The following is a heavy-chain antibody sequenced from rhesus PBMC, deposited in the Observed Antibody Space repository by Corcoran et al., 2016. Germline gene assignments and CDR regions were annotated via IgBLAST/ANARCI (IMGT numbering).Heavy chain of an antibody. V-gene: IGHV4-73*01. Sequence: QVQLQQWGEGLVKPSETLSLTCAVYGGSISAYHYWSWIRQPPGKGLVWIGYIYANSASTDYNPSLKNRVTVSKDRSKNQFSLKLTSVTDADTAVYYCARWGTGGLDSWGQGVVVTVSS. CDR3: ARWGTGGLDS. D-gene: IGHD5-24*01. CDR1: GGSISAYHY. CDR2: IYANSAST. J-gene: IGHJ6*01.